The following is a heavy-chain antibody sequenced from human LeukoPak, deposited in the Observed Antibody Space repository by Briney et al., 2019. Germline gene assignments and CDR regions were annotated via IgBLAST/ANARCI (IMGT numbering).Heavy chain of an antibody. CDR1: GGSISSSSYY. V-gene: IGHV4-39*07. CDR2: IYYSGST. Sequence: SETLSLTCTVSGGSISSSSYYWGWLRQPPGKGLEWIGSIYYSGSTYYNPSLKSRVTISVDTSKNQFSLKLSSVTAADTAVYYCARSLTGPDYWGQGTLVTVSS. D-gene: IGHD1-14*01. CDR3: ARSLTGPDY. J-gene: IGHJ4*02.